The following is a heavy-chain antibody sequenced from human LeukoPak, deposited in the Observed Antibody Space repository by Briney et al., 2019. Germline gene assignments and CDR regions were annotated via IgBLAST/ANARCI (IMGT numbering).Heavy chain of an antibody. CDR3: ARGGKTGRRHLDY. CDR2: ISSSSSTI. Sequence: GGSLRLSCAASGFTFSSYRMNWVRQAPGKGLEWVSYISSSSSTIYYADSVKGRFTISRDNAKNSLYLQMNSLRAEDTAVYYCARGGKTGRRHLDYWGQGTLVTVSS. V-gene: IGHV3-48*04. J-gene: IGHJ4*02. D-gene: IGHD1-14*01. CDR1: GFTFSSYR.